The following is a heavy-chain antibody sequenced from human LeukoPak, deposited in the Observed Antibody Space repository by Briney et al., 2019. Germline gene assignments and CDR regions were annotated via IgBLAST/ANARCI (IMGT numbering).Heavy chain of an antibody. J-gene: IGHJ6*03. Sequence: GTSLRLSCEASGFTFSTFPMHWVRQTPDKGLEWVAVISDDGRDIYYADSVKGRFTISRDNSKNTLYLQMNSLSPEDTAVFYCARVGRVSIYPSYMDVWGKGTTVTVSS. D-gene: IGHD6-6*01. CDR3: ARVGRVSIYPSYMDV. CDR1: GFTFSTFP. V-gene: IGHV3-30*04. CDR2: ISDDGRDI.